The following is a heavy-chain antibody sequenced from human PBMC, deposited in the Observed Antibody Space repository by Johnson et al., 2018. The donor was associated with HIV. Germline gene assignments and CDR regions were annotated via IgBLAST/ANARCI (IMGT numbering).Heavy chain of an antibody. Sequence: QVQMVESGGGVVQPGRSLRLSCAASKFTFSSYAMHWVRQAPGKGLEWVAVISYDGSNKNYADSVKGRFTISRDNSKNTLYLQMSSLRAEDTAVYYCAREEVVAANAFDIWGQGTMVTVSS. CDR3: AREEVVAANAFDI. CDR1: KFTFSSYA. V-gene: IGHV3-30*04. J-gene: IGHJ3*02. CDR2: ISYDGSNK. D-gene: IGHD2-15*01.